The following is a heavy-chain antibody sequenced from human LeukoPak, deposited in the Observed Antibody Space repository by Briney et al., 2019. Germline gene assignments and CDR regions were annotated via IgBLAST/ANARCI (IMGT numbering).Heavy chain of an antibody. CDR1: GFTFGDYD. D-gene: IGHD3-10*01. CDR2: ISGGGGSI. V-gene: IGHV3-43*02. CDR3: AKDMPRVGFGELFVGMDV. J-gene: IGHJ6*02. Sequence: GSLTLSCAASGFTFGDYDMHWLRQATGEGLEWVSLISGGGGSIYYADSENGRFTISRDNSKNSMYLQMNSLRTEDTALYYSAKDMPRVGFGELFVGMDVWGQGTTVTVSS.